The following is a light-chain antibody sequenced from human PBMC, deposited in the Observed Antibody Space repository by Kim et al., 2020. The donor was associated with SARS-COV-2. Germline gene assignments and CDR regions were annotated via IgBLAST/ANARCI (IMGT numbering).Light chain of an antibody. J-gene: IGLJ2*01. V-gene: IGLV3-1*01. CDR3: QAWDSSTVV. CDR2: QDS. Sequence: VSPGQTASITCSGDKLGDKYACWYQQTPGQSPVLVIYQDSTRPSGIPERFSGSNSGNTATLTISGTQAMDEADYYCQAWDSSTVVFGGGTQLTVL. CDR1: KLGDKY.